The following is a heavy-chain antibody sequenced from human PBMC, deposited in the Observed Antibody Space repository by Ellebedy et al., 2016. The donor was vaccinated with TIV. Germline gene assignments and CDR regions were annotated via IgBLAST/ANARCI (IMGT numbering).Heavy chain of an antibody. V-gene: IGHV3-74*01. Sequence: GESLKISCAASGFTFSSYWMHWVRQAPGKGLVWVSRINSDGSSTSYADSVKGRFTISRDNAKNTRYLQMKSLRAEDTAVYYCAKGYSTNWYYFDHWGQGALVTVSS. CDR3: AKGYSTNWYYFDH. J-gene: IGHJ4*02. CDR2: INSDGSST. D-gene: IGHD6-13*01. CDR1: GFTFSSYW.